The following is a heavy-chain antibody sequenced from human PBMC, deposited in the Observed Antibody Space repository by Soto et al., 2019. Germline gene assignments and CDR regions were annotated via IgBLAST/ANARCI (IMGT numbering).Heavy chain of an antibody. Sequence: GGSQRQAGPACGFTCVTYGMNWVRQAPGKGLEWVSYISSGSTTIYYADSVRGRFTISRDNAKNSVYLQMNSLRDYDTAVYYCARDTCFDHWGQGTLVTFSS. CDR3: ARDTCFDH. V-gene: IGHV3-48*02. J-gene: IGHJ4*02. CDR1: GFTCVTYG. CDR2: ISSGSTTI.